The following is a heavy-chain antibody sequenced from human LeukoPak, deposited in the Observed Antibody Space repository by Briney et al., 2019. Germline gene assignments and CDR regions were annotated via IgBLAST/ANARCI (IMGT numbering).Heavy chain of an antibody. J-gene: IGHJ4*02. D-gene: IGHD6-19*01. CDR3: AKRSGHTTGWFFDY. V-gene: IGHV3-23*01. Sequence: QTGGSLRLSCAASGFSFSSYAMSWVRQAPGKGLGWVSSISGSGDNTYYAESVKGRFTISRDNSKNTLFLQMNSLRAEDTAVFYCAKRSGHTTGWFFDYWGQGTLVTVSS. CDR1: GFSFSSYA. CDR2: ISGSGDNT.